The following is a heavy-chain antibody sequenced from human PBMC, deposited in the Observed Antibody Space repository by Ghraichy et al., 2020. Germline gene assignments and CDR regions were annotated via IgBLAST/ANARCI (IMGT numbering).Heavy chain of an antibody. CDR1: GFSVNSNY. V-gene: IGHV3-66*02. CDR2: IYSGGST. CDR3: ARRSLWFGELFNYYYYMDV. J-gene: IGHJ6*03. D-gene: IGHD3-10*01. Sequence: GESLNISCAASGFSVNSNYMTWVRQAPGKGLEWVSIIYSGGSTDYADSVKGRFTVSRDISNNTLYLQMNSLRAEDTAVYYWARRSLWFGELFNYYYYMDVWGKGTTVTVSS.